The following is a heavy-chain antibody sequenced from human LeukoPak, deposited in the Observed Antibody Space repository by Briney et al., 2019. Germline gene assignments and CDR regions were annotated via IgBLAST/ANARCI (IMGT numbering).Heavy chain of an antibody. CDR2: IYYSGTT. V-gene: IGHV4-59*12. Sequence: PSETLSLTCTVSGDSISRDYWSWIRQPPGKGLDWIGLIYYSGTTTTISPSLKSRVTISVDTSKNQFSLKLSSVTAADTAVYYCARFVYGGKAFDYWGQGTLVTVSS. CDR1: GDSISRDY. CDR3: ARFVYGGKAFDY. D-gene: IGHD4-23*01. J-gene: IGHJ4*02.